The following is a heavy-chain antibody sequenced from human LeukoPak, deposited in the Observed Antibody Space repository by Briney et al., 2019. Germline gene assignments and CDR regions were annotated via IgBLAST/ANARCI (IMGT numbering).Heavy chain of an antibody. CDR3: ARDLHRGGYQGGAFDI. D-gene: IGHD5-12*01. J-gene: IGHJ3*02. Sequence: SVKVSCKASGGTFSTFGISWVRQAPGQGLEWMGGFIPIFVTTTFAQKFQDRVTITADESTTTAYMELSSLRSEDTAVYFCARDLHRGGYQGGAFDIWGQGTLVTVSS. CDR1: GGTFSTFG. CDR2: FIPIFVTT. V-gene: IGHV1-69*13.